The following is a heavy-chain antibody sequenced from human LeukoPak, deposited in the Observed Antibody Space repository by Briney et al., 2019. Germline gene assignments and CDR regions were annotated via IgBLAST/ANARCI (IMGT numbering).Heavy chain of an antibody. CDR1: GYTFTGYY. CDR3: ARAQQQLVRKGKVFDY. D-gene: IGHD6-13*01. Sequence: ASVKVSCKASGYTFTGYYMHWVRQVPGQGLEWMGWINPNSGGTNYAQKFQGRVTMTRDTSISTAYMELSRLRSDDMAVYYCARAQQQLVRKGKVFDYWGQGTLVTVSS. J-gene: IGHJ4*02. V-gene: IGHV1-2*02. CDR2: INPNSGGT.